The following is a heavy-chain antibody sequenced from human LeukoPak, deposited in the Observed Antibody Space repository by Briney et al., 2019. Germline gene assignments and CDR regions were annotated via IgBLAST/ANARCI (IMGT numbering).Heavy chain of an antibody. V-gene: IGHV4-39*07. CDR3: AREIQWLRRIRNADY. CDR2: IYYSGST. J-gene: IGHJ4*02. CDR1: GGSISSSSYY. Sequence: SETLSLTCTVSGGSISSSSYYWGWIRQPPGKGLEWIGSIYYSGSTYYNPSLKSRVTISVDTSKNQFSLKLSSVTAADTAVYYCAREIQWLRRIRNADYWGQGTLVTVSS. D-gene: IGHD5-12*01.